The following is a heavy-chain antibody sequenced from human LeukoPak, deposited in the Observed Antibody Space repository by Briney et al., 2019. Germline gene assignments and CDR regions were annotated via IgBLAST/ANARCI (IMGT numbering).Heavy chain of an antibody. CDR2: ISGSGGST. V-gene: IGHV3-23*01. CDR1: GFTFSDYA. J-gene: IGHJ5*02. D-gene: IGHD3-22*01. CDR3: AKSRVIVGPDSSGS. Sequence: PGGSLRLSCAVSGFTFSDYAMCWVRQAPGKGLEWVSAISGSGGSTYYADSVKGRFTISRDNSKNTLYLQMNSLRAEDTAVYYCAKSRVIVGPDSSGSWGQGTLVTVSS.